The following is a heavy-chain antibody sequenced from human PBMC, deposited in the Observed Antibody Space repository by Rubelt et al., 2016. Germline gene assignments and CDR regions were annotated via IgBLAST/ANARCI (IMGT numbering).Heavy chain of an antibody. J-gene: IGHJ6*02. CDR1: GFTFSSYT. CDR2: ISSSSAYI. CDR3: ARCGGTTYDYYYGMDV. V-gene: IGHV3-21*01. D-gene: IGHD1-7*01. Sequence: EVQLVESGGGLVKPGGSLRLSCAASGFTFSSYTMNWVRQAPGKGLEWVSSISSSSAYIYYADSLKGRFTISRDNANNSLSLQVNSLRAEETAVYYCARCGGTTYDYYYGMDVGGQGTTVTVSS.